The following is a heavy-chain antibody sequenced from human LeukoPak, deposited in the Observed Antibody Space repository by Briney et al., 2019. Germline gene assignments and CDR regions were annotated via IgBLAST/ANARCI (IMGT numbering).Heavy chain of an antibody. D-gene: IGHD2-2*02. CDR3: ARGAFGYCSSSGCYNTFDY. Sequence: PGGSLRLSCAASGFTFSDYYMGWIRQAPGKGLEWVSYISSSGSTIYYADSVKGRFTISRDNAKNSLYLQMNSLRAEDTAVYYCARGAFGYCSSSGCYNTFDYWGQGTLVTASS. J-gene: IGHJ4*02. CDR2: ISSSGSTI. V-gene: IGHV3-11*04. CDR1: GFTFSDYY.